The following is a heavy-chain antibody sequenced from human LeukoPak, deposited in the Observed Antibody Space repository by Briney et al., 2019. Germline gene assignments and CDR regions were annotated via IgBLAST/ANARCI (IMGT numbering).Heavy chain of an antibody. CDR1: GGTFSSYA. J-gene: IGHJ6*03. CDR2: IIPIFGTA. CDR3: ARGNLWFGEQDYYYYYMDV. D-gene: IGHD3-10*01. Sequence: SVKVSCKASGGTFSSYAISWVRQAPGQGLEWMGGIIPIFGTANYAQKFQGRVTITADESTSTAYMELSSLRSEDTAVYYCARGNLWFGEQDYYYYYMDVWGKGTTVTISS. V-gene: IGHV1-69*13.